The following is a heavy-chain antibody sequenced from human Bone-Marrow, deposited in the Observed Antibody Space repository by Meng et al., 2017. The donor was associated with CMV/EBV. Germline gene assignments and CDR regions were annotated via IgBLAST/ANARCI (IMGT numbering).Heavy chain of an antibody. CDR2: IIPIFGTA. V-gene: IGHV1-69*12. D-gene: IGHD3-22*01. CDR1: GGTFSSYA. Sequence: QDQLVKFGAEVNNPGSSVKVTCKASGGTFSSYAISWVRQAPGQGLEWMGGIIPIFGTANYAQKFQGRVTITADESTSTAYMELSSLRSEDTAVYYCARDSRDSSGYWVWDYWGQGTLVTVFS. J-gene: IGHJ4*02. CDR3: ARDSRDSSGYWVWDY.